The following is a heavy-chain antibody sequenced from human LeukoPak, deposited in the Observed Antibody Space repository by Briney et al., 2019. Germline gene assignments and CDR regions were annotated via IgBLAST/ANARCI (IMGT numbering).Heavy chain of an antibody. V-gene: IGHV3-30*02. J-gene: IGHJ4*02. CDR2: IRYDGSNK. D-gene: IGHD3-16*02. CDR1: GFTCSSCG. Sequence: GGSLRLSCAASGFTCSSCGMHWVRQAPGKGLEWVAFIRYDGSNKYYADSVKGRFTISRDNSKNTPYLQMNSLRAEDTAVYYCAAQKRGTSRPYYFDYWGQGTLLTVSS. CDR3: AAQKRGTSRPYYFDY.